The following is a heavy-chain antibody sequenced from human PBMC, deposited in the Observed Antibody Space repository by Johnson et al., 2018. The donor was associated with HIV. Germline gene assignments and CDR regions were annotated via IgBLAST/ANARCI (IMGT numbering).Heavy chain of an antibody. CDR3: AKDTIAGVKGDSLI. Sequence: QVQLVESGGGVVQPGRSLRLSCVASGFTLSTYGMHWVRQAPGKGLEWVAVISFDGSHQYYTDSVKGLSTISRDNSNNTLYLQMNSLRAEDTAVYYCAKDTIAGVKGDSLIWGQGTMVTVSS. CDR2: ISFDGSHQ. V-gene: IGHV3-30*18. J-gene: IGHJ3*02. CDR1: GFTLSTYG. D-gene: IGHD3-9*01.